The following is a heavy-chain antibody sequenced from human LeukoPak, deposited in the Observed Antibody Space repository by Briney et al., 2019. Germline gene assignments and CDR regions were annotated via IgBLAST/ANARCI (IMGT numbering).Heavy chain of an antibody. V-gene: IGHV3-30*04. Sequence: SCKASGGTFGSYAMHWVRQAPGKGLEWVAVISYDGNNEYYADSVKRRFTMSRANSRNALYVQVDSLRVEDTAVYYCVKDGYCASHRCYGWFDPWGQGTLVTVSS. CDR3: VKDGYCASHRCYGWFDP. D-gene: IGHD2-8*01. CDR2: ISYDGNNE. CDR1: GGTFGSYA. J-gene: IGHJ5*02.